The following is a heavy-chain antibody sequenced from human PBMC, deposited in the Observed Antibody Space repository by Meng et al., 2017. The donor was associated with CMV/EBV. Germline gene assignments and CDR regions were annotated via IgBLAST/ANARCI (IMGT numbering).Heavy chain of an antibody. V-gene: IGHV1-2*02. CDR1: GFTFSDYY. J-gene: IGHJ4*02. D-gene: IGHD6-19*01. CDR2: VNSNKYAP. Sequence: VQSGEEMKNPGAPVKGPCTTSGFTFSDYYIHRVRPAPGQGLECMGWVNSNKYAPNYARKFQGRVSMTRNTSISTAHMELSRLMSDDTAVYYCVRSSGWSLFYYWGQGTLVTVSS. CDR3: VRSSGWSLFYY.